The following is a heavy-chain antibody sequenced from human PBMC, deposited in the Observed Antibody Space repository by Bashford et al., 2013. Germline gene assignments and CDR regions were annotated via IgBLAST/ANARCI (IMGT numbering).Heavy chain of an antibody. D-gene: IGHD1-26*01. J-gene: IGHJ5*02. Sequence: VRQAPGKGLEWVAGIEYDGSQTYYADSVKGRFSISRDNSQNTLFLQIDSLTFEDTAVYYCAKDKHSQYWELLGARPWGQGTLVTVSS. V-gene: IGHV3-33*03. CDR3: AKDKHSQYWELLGARP. CDR2: IEYDGSQT.